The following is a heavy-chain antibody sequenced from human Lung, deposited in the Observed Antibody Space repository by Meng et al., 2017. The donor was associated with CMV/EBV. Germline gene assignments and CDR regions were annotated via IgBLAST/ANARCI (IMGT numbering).Heavy chain of an antibody. D-gene: IGHD5-24*01. Sequence: SVKVSXKASGYTFTGYYMHWVRQAPGQGLEWMGWINPNSGGTNYAQKFQGRVTMTRDTSISTAYMELSRLRSDDTAVYYGARNRAGLHTEGNDYWGQGTLVTVSS. CDR2: INPNSGGT. CDR1: GYTFTGYY. CDR3: ARNRAGLHTEGNDY. V-gene: IGHV1-2*02. J-gene: IGHJ4*02.